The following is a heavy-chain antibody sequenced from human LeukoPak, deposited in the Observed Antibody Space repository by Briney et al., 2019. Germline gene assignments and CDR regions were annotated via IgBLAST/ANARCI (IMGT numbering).Heavy chain of an antibody. CDR1: GASYNAYY. Sequence: SETLSLTCAVYGASYNAYYWSWIRQPPGKGLEWIGDTDHRGTATYNPSLKSRLTISADASKNQFSLKLNSVTDADTAVYYCAVGITILGVAASFDSWGQGNLVIVSS. CDR3: AVGITILGVAASFDS. D-gene: IGHD3-3*01. J-gene: IGHJ4*02. V-gene: IGHV4-34*01. CDR2: TDHRGTA.